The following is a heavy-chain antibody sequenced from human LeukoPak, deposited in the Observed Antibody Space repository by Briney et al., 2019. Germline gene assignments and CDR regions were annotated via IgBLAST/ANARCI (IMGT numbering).Heavy chain of an antibody. Sequence: GGSLRLSCAASGFTFSSYGMHWVRQAPGKGLEWVAFIRYDGSNKYYADSVKGQFTISRDNSKNTLYLQMNSLRAEDTAVYYCAKDWEIVVVPAAMNYWGQGTLVTVSS. CDR1: GFTFSSYG. CDR3: AKDWEIVVVPAAMNY. CDR2: IRYDGSNK. D-gene: IGHD2-2*01. V-gene: IGHV3-30*02. J-gene: IGHJ4*02.